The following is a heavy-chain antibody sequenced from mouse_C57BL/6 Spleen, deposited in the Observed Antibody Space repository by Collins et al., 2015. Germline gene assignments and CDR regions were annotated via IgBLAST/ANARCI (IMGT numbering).Heavy chain of an antibody. J-gene: IGHJ3*01. D-gene: IGHD4-1*01. CDR1: GYTFTSYW. CDR3: ARGANWDEGFAY. V-gene: IGHV1-72*01. CDR2: IDPNSGGT. Sequence: QVQLQQPGAELVKPGASVKLSCKASGYTFTSYWMHWVKQRPGRGLKWIGRIDPNSGGTKYNEKFKSKATLTVDKPSSTAYMQLSSLTSEDSAVYYCARGANWDEGFAYWGQGTLVTVSA.